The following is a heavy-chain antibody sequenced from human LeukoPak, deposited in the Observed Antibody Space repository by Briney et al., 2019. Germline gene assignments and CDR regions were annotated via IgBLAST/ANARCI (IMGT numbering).Heavy chain of an antibody. J-gene: IGHJ4*02. CDR2: ISSSSSYI. CDR3: ARDDGSYSRSPGFDN. CDR1: GFTFSSYS. V-gene: IGHV3-21*01. D-gene: IGHD1-26*01. Sequence: GGSLRLSCAASGFTFSSYSMNWVRQAPGKGLEWVSSISSSSSYIYYADSVKGRFTISRDNAKNSLYLQMDSLRAEDTAVYYCARDDGSYSRSPGFDNWGQGTLVTVSS.